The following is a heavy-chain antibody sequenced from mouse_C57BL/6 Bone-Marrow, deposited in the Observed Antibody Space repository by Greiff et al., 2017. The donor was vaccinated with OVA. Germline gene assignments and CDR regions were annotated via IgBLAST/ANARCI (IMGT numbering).Heavy chain of an antibody. D-gene: IGHD1-1*01. J-gene: IGHJ2*01. V-gene: IGHV1-82*01. Sequence: QVQLQQSGPELVKPGASVKISCKASGYAFSSSWMNWVKQRPGTGLEWIGRIYPGDGDTNYNGKFKGKGTLPADKSSSTAYMQISSLTSEDSAVYFCYQFITTVVARGFDYWGQGTTLTVSS. CDR3: YQFITTVVARGFDY. CDR1: GYAFSSSW. CDR2: IYPGDGDT.